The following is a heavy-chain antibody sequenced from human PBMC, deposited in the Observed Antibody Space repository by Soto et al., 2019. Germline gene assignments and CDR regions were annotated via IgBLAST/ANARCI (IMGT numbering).Heavy chain of an antibody. CDR3: AKDQGIAASHGID. J-gene: IGHJ3*01. V-gene: IGHV3-30*18. CDR2: ISNDGSDK. Sequence: QVQLVESGGGVVQPGRSLRLSCAASGFTFNNYGMHWVRQAQGKGLEWVATISNDGSDKYYADSVKGRLTIYRENSKNTVYLQMNSLRAEETAVYYCAKDQGIAASHGIDWGQGTMVTVSS. D-gene: IGHD6-13*01. CDR1: GFTFNNYG.